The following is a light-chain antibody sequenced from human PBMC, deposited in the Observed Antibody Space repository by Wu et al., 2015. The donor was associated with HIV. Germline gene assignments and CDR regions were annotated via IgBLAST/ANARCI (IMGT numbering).Light chain of an antibody. V-gene: IGKV3-15*01. Sequence: EIIMTQSPATLTASPGERVTLSCRASQSISSNLAWYQQKPGQAPRLLIYGASTRATGIPARFSGSVSGTEFTLIISSLQSADSAIYYCHHYNNWPPYSFGPGPSCRSN. CDR3: HHYNNWPPYS. J-gene: IGKJ2*03. CDR1: QSISSN. CDR2: GAS.